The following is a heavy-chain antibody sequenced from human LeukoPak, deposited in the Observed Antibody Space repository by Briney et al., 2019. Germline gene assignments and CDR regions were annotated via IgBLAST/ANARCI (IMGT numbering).Heavy chain of an antibody. CDR2: ISYDGPNK. CDR1: GFTFSSYA. D-gene: IGHD3-16*01. Sequence: GGSLRLSCAASGFTFSSYAMRRVRQAPGKGLEWVAAISYDGPNKYYVDSVRGRFTISRDNSKNTLYLQMNSLRAEDTAVYYCAQKGGFNYWGQGTLVTVSS. V-gene: IGHV3-30*04. CDR3: AQKGGFNY. J-gene: IGHJ4*02.